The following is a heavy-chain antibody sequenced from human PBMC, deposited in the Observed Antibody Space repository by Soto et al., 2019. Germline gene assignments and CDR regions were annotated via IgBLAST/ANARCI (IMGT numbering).Heavy chain of an antibody. CDR2: IYYSGST. Sequence: PSETLSLTCTVSGGSISSSSYYWGWIRQPPGKGLEWIGSIYYSGSTYYNPSLKSRVTISVDTSKNQFSLKLSSVTAADTAVYYCARRSEITIFGVVIASYGMDVWGQGTTVT. V-gene: IGHV4-39*01. J-gene: IGHJ6*02. CDR1: GGSISSSSYY. CDR3: ARRSEITIFGVVIASYGMDV. D-gene: IGHD3-3*01.